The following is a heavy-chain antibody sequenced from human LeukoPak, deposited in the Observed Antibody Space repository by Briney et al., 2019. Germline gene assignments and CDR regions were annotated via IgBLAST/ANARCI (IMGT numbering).Heavy chain of an antibody. CDR3: ARFGVVIRWFDP. D-gene: IGHD3-3*01. J-gene: IGHJ5*02. Sequence: ASVTVSCKASGYTFTGYYMHWVRQAPGQGLEWMGWINPNSGGTNYAQKLQGRVTMTTDTSTSTAYMELRSLRSDDTAVYYCARFGVVIRWFDPWGQGTLVTVSS. CDR2: INPNSGGT. CDR1: GYTFTGYY. V-gene: IGHV1-2*02.